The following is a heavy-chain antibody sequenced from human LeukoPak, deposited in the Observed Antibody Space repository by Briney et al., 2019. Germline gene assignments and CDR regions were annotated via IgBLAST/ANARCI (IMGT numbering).Heavy chain of an antibody. J-gene: IGHJ4*02. V-gene: IGHV3-48*03. CDR3: ARGPLGITMIVATDRFDY. D-gene: IGHD3-22*01. CDR2: ISSSGSTI. CDR1: GFTFSSYE. Sequence: PGGSLRLSCAASGFTFSSYEMNWVRQAPEKGLEWVSYISSSGSTIYYADSVKGRFTISRDNAKNSLYLQMNSLRAEDTAVYYCARGPLGITMIVATDRFDYWGQGTLVTVSS.